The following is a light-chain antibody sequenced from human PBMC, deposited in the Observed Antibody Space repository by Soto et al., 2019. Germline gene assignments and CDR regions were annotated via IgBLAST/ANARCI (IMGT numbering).Light chain of an antibody. CDR1: SSDVGGYNY. CDR3: SSFTGSTTWV. J-gene: IGLJ3*02. V-gene: IGLV2-14*01. Sequence: QSVLTQPASVSGSPGQSITMFCTGTSSDVGGYNYVSWYQQHPGKAPKLLIYEVSNLPSGISKRFSGSKSANTASLTISGLQAEAEAEYYCSSFTGSTTWVFGGGTKLTVL. CDR2: EVS.